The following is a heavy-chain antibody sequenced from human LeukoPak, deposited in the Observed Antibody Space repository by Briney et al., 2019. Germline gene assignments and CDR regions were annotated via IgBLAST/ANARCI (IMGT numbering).Heavy chain of an antibody. CDR3: ARRTDRVDDAFDV. Sequence: SVKVSCKSSGGPFDDYAINWVRQAPGQGLEWMGRIIPSLNRANYAQIRVTITADKSTATAYMELSGLRYEDTAVYYCARRTDRVDDAFDVWGQGTMVTVSS. J-gene: IGHJ3*01. V-gene: IGHV1-69*04. D-gene: IGHD3/OR15-3a*01. CDR2: IIPSLNRA. CDR1: GGPFDDYA.